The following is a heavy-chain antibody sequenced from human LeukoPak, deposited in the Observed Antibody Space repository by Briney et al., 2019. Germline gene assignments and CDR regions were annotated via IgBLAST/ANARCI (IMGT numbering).Heavy chain of an antibody. V-gene: IGHV3-74*03. Sequence: GGSLRLSCAASGFIFSSYWMHWVPQVPGKGPVWVSRINTDGSTTTYADSGKGRFTISRDNAKNKLYLQMNSLRAEDTAVYYCARGTSGYNYGYLDYWGQGTLVTVSS. CDR1: GFIFSSYW. CDR3: ARGTSGYNYGYLDY. J-gene: IGHJ4*02. D-gene: IGHD5-12*01. CDR2: INTDGSTT.